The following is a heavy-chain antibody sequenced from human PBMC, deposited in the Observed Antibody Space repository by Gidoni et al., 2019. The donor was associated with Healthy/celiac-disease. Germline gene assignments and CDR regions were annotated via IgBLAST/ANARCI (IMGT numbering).Heavy chain of an antibody. V-gene: IGHV3-30*18. D-gene: IGHD1-1*01. CDR2: ISYDGSNK. CDR3: AKLLERRGGDY. Sequence: QVQLVESGGGVVQPGWSLRLSCAASGFTFSSYGMHWVRQAPGKGLEWVAVISYDGSNKYYADSVKGRFTISRDNSKNTLYLQMNSLRAEDTAVYYCAKLLERRGGDYWGQGTLVTVSS. CDR1: GFTFSSYG. J-gene: IGHJ4*02.